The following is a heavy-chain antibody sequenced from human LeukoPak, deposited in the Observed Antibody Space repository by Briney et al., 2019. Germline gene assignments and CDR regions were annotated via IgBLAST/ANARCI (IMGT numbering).Heavy chain of an antibody. J-gene: IGHJ4*02. Sequence: PGGSLRLSCAASGFTFSSYAMHWVRQAPGKGLEWVAVISYDGSNKYYADSVKGRFTISRDNSKNTPYLQMNSLRAEDTAVYFCAAGQYCSGGNCHDYWGQGTLVTVSS. CDR1: GFTFSSYA. CDR2: ISYDGSNK. D-gene: IGHD2-15*01. V-gene: IGHV3-30*04. CDR3: AAGQYCSGGNCHDY.